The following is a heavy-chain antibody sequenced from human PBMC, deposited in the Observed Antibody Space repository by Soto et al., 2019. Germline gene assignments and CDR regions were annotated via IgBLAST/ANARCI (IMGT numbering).Heavy chain of an antibody. CDR3: ARAYGSGSYNYYYGMDV. V-gene: IGHV2-26*01. CDR1: GFSLSNARMG. Sequence: QVTLKESGPVLVKPTETLTLTCTVSGFSLSNARMGVSWIRQPPGKALEWLAHIFSNDDKSYSTSLKSRLTISKDTSKSQVVLTMTNMDPVDTATYYCARAYGSGSYNYYYGMDVWGQGTTVTVSS. D-gene: IGHD3-10*01. CDR2: IFSNDDK. J-gene: IGHJ6*02.